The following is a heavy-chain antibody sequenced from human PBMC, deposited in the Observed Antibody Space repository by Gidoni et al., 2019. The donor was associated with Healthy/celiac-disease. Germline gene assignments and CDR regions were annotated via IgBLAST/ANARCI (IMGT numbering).Heavy chain of an antibody. CDR3: AKGAGAFGGGYYGMDV. CDR2: ISGSGGST. V-gene: IGHV3-23*01. CDR1: GFTFSSYA. Sequence: EVQLLESGGGLVQPGGSLRLSCAASGFTFSSYAMSWVRQAPGKGLEWVSAISGSGGSTYYADSVKVRFTISRDNAKTTLYLQMNSLRAEDTAVYNCAKGAGAFGGGYYGMDVWGQGTTVTVSS. D-gene: IGHD3-16*01. J-gene: IGHJ6*02.